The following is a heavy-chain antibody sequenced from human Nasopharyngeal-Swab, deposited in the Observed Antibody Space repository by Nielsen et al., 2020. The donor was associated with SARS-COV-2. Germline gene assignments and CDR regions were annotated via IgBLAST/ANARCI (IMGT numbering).Heavy chain of an antibody. V-gene: IGHV4-30-4*01. CDR3: ASDYYDSSGYYGGFDP. CDR2: IYYSGST. Sequence: WIRQPPGKGLEWIGYIYYSGSTYYNPSLKSRVTISVDTSKNQFSLKLSSVTAADTAVYYCASDYYDSSGYYGGFDPWGQGTLVTVSS. D-gene: IGHD3-22*01. J-gene: IGHJ5*02.